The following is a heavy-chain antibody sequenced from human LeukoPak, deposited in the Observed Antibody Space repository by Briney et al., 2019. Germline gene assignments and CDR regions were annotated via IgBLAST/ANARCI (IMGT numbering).Heavy chain of an antibody. V-gene: IGHV1-2*02. CDR3: ARISYNIRYRDAFDI. D-gene: IGHD2-8*01. CDR1: GYTFTGYY. Sequence: ASVKVSCKASGYTFTGYYMHWVRQAPGQGLEWMGWINPNSGGTNYAQKFQGRVTMTRDTSISTAYMELSRLRSDDTAGYYCARISYNIRYRDAFDIWGQGTMVTVSS. J-gene: IGHJ3*02. CDR2: INPNSGGT.